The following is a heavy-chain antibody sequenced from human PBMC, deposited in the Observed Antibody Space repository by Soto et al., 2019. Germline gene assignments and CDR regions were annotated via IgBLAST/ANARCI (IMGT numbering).Heavy chain of an antibody. CDR3: ARVKYTRLDP. Sequence: VPVYWKGAGDTSAWYSSTRLRQQTGHGLVWMGLINAYSGATNYAQNLQGRVTMTRATSTSTAYMELSSLRSDDTAVYYCARVKYTRLDPWGKGTLVT. D-gene: IGHD1-1*01. J-gene: IGHJ5*02. CDR1: GDTSAWYS. CDR2: INAYSGAT. V-gene: IGHV1-18*04.